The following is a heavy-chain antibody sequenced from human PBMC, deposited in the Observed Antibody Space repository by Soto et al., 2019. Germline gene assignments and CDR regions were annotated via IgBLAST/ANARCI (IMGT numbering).Heavy chain of an antibody. V-gene: IGHV4-34*02. CDR1: GGSFGGYY. D-gene: IGHD3-9*01. CDR3: ARESHDILTGPPWVWYFDL. CDR2: INDRGSV. Sequence: QLQQWGAGPLRPLETLSLTCGVSGGSFGGYYWAWIRQSPEKGLEWIGEINDRGSVNYNPSLKRRDSSSADTSKSHYSLTLRSVTAADTAIYDWARESHDILTGPPWVWYFDLWGRGTLVTVSS. J-gene: IGHJ2*01.